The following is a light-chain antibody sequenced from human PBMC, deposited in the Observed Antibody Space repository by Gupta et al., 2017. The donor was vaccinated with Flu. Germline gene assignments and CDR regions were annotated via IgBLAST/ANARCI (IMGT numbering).Light chain of an antibody. CDR3: MQALQNSYT. CDR2: LGS. Sequence: EWYLQKPGQSPQLLIYLGSNRASGVPDRFSGRGSGTDFTLKISRVEAEDVGVYYCMQALQNSYTFGQGTKLEIK. J-gene: IGKJ2*01. V-gene: IGKV2-28*01.